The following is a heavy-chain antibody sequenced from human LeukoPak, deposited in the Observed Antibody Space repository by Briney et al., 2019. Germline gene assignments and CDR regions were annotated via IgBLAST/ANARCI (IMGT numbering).Heavy chain of an antibody. V-gene: IGHV4-59*01. CDR3: ARRNVPKHYFDY. CDR2: IYYSGST. Sequence: PSETLSLTCTVSGGSISSYYWSWIRQPPGKGLEWIGDIYYSGSTNYNPSLKSRVTISVDTSKNQFSLKLSSVTAADTAVYYCARRNVPKHYFDYWGQGTLVTVFS. CDR1: GGSISSYY. J-gene: IGHJ4*02.